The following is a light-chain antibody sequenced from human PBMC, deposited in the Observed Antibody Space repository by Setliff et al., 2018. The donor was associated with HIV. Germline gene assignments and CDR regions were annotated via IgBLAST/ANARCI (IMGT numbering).Light chain of an antibody. J-gene: IGLJ1*01. CDR3: SSYAITNTLP. CDR2: GDV. V-gene: IGLV1-40*01. Sequence: QSVLTQPPSVSGAPGQRVTISCTGSSSNIGGGYDVHWYQQVPGTAPKLVIYGDVNRPAGVSNRFSGSKSGYTASLTISGLQAEDEADYYCSSYAITNTLPFGTGTKVTV. CDR1: SSNIGGGYD.